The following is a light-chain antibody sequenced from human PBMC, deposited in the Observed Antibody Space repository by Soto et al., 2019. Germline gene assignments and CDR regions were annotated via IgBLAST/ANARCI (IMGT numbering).Light chain of an antibody. J-gene: IGLJ2*01. Sequence: QSVLTQPASVSGSPGQSITISCTGTSSDVGDYNYVSWYQHYPGKAPKVMIYEGSKRPSGVSNRFSGSKSGNTASLTISGLQAEDEADYYCCSYAGNSTHVVFGGGTKLTVL. CDR3: CSYAGNSTHVV. V-gene: IGLV2-23*01. CDR1: SSDVGDYNY. CDR2: EGS.